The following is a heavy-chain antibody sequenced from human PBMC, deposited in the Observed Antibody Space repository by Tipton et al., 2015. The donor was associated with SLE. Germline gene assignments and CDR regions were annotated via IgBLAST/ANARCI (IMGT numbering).Heavy chain of an antibody. CDR2: LYYSGNT. J-gene: IGHJ4*02. D-gene: IGHD3-3*01. V-gene: IGHV4-31*02. CDR1: SDSFNIIGYY. Sequence: LRLSCTVSSDSFNIIGYYWSWIRQHPGKGLEWIGVLYYSGNTYYNPSLKSPVTLSIDTSKNQFSLKMRSVTAADTAVYFCARGAALLRFLEWLFRDYFDYWGQGTLVTVSS. CDR3: ARGAALLRFLEWLFRDYFDY.